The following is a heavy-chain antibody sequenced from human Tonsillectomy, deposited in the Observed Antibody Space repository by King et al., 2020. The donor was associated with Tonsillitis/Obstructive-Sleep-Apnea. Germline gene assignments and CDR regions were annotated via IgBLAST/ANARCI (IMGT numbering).Heavy chain of an antibody. CDR3: ARERRYCSSTSCYHYMDV. CDR1: GGSISSYY. Sequence: QVQLQESGPGLVKPSETLSLTCTVSGGSISSYYWSWIRQPPGKGLEWFGYIYYTGSTKYNPSLKSRVTISVDTSKNQFSLKLSSVTAADTAVYYCARERRYCSSTSCYHYMDVWGKGTTVTVSS. D-gene: IGHD2-2*01. V-gene: IGHV4-59*01. J-gene: IGHJ6*03. CDR2: IYYTGST.